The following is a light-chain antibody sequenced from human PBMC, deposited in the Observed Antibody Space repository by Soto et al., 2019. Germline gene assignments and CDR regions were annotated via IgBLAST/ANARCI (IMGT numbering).Light chain of an antibody. Sequence: QSALTQPRSVSGFPGQSVTISCTGTSSDVGGYNYVSWYQQHPGKAPKLMIFDVRKRPSGVPDRFSGSKSGNTASLTISGLQADDEADYYCCSYAGSYVVFGGGTKLTVL. CDR3: CSYAGSYVV. V-gene: IGLV2-11*01. CDR1: SSDVGGYNY. CDR2: DVR. J-gene: IGLJ2*01.